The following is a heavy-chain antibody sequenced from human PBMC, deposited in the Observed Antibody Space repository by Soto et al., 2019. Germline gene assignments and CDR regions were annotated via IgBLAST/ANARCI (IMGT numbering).Heavy chain of an antibody. V-gene: IGHV4-31*03. D-gene: IGHD2-21*01. CDR3: ARVCGGECHNGMDV. CDR1: GGSISSGGYY. J-gene: IGHJ6*02. CDR2: IYDSGST. Sequence: SETLSLTCTVSGGSISSGGYYWSWIRQHPGKGLEWIGYIYDSGSTYYNPSLKSRVTISVDTSKKQFSLKLSSVTAADTAVYYCARVCGGECHNGMDVWGQGTTVTVSS.